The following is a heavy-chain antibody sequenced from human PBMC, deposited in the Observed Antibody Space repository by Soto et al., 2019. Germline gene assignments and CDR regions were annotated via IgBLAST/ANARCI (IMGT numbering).Heavy chain of an antibody. Sequence: QVQLQESGPGLVKPSETLSLTCTVSGGSISSYYWSWIRQPPGKGLEWIGYIYYSGSTNYNPSLKSRVTISVDTSKNQFSLKLSSVTAADTAVYYCARGRNWMYYFDYWGQGTLVTVSS. CDR1: GGSISSYY. J-gene: IGHJ4*02. CDR3: ARGRNWMYYFDY. V-gene: IGHV4-59*01. D-gene: IGHD1-20*01. CDR2: IYYSGST.